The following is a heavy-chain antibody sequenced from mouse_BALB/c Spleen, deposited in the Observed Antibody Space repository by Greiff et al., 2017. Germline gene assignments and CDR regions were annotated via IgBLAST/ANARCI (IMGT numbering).Heavy chain of an antibody. D-gene: IGHD2-4*01. CDR3: ARAPSTMITTREYYYAMDY. V-gene: IGHV1-18*01. J-gene: IGHJ4*01. CDR1: GYSFTDYY. Sequence: VQLQQSGPELVKPGASVKISCKASGYSFTDYYMHWVKQSHVKSLEWIGRINPYNGATSYNQNFKDKATLTVDKSSSTAYMELHSLTSEDTAVSYYARAPSTMITTREYYYAMDYWGQGTSVTVSS. CDR2: INPYNGAT.